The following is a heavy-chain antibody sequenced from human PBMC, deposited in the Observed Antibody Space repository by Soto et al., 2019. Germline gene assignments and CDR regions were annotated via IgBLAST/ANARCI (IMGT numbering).Heavy chain of an antibody. V-gene: IGHV3-30*18. CDR1: GFRDGFPLSDYD. D-gene: IGHD3-22*01. CDR3: AKSHTYYYDTTNYYYDGLDY. J-gene: IGHJ4*02. Sequence: QVQLVESGGGVVQPGRSLRLSCAASGFRDGFPLSDYDMHWVRQAPGKGLEWVALISYDGSTKYYADSVRGRFTISRDNSKNIFYLQMNSLRPEDAAIYYCAKSHTYYYDTTNYYYDGLDYWGLGTLVTVSS. CDR2: ISYDGSTK.